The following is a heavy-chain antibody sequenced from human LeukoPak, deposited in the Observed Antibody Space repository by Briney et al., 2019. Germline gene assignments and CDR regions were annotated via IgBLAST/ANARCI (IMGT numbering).Heavy chain of an antibody. Sequence: ASVKVAYKASGHTFTCYDFNLVRHATGQGLDWMGWMDHNRGNTGYEQKCQGRSTMTRHTSISTAYMELSSLRSEDTAVYYCARVVNPTLDYYIDYWGQGALVTVSS. CDR1: GHTFTCYD. D-gene: IGHD3-22*01. V-gene: IGHV1-8*01. J-gene: IGHJ4*02. CDR3: ARVVNPTLDYYIDY. CDR2: MDHNRGNT.